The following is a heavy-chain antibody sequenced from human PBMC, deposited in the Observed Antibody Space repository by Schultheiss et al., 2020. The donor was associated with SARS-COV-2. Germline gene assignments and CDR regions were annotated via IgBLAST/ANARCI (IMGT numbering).Heavy chain of an antibody. CDR2: IWYDGSNK. CDR3: ARGRADFWSGYYDYFDY. D-gene: IGHD3-3*01. Sequence: GGSLRLSCAASGFAFSSYALHWVRQAPGKGLEWVAVIWYDGSNKYYADSVKGRFTISRDNAKNSLYLQMNSLRDEDTAVYYCARGRADFWSGYYDYFDYWGQGTLVTVSS. J-gene: IGHJ4*02. V-gene: IGHV3-33*08. CDR1: GFAFSSYA.